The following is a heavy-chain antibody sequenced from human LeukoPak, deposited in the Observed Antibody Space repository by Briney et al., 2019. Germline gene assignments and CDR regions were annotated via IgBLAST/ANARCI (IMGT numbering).Heavy chain of an antibody. V-gene: IGHV3-33*01. CDR2: IWYDGSNK. D-gene: IGHD5-18*01. Sequence: PGRSLRLSCAASGFTFSSYGMHWVRQAPGKGLEWVAVIWYDGSNKYYADSVKGRFTISRDNSKSTLYLQMNSLRAEDTAVYYCARDRGTAMVADAFDIWGQGTMVTVSS. J-gene: IGHJ3*02. CDR1: GFTFSSYG. CDR3: ARDRGTAMVADAFDI.